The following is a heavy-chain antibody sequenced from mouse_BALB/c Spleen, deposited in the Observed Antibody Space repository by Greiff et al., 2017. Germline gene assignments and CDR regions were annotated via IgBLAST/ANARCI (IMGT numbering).Heavy chain of an antibody. Sequence: EVKLVESGGGLVKPGGSLKLSCAASGFTFSDYYMYWVRQTPEKRLEWVATISDGGSYTYYPDSVKGRFTISRDNAKNNLYLQMSSLKSEDTAMYYCARAYYYGRVDYWGQGTTLTVSS. V-gene: IGHV5-4*02. CDR1: GFTFSDYY. CDR3: ARAYYYGRVDY. J-gene: IGHJ2*01. D-gene: IGHD1-1*01. CDR2: ISDGGSYT.